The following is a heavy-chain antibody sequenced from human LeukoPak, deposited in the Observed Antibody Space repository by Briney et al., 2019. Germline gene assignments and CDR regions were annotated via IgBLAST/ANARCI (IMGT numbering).Heavy chain of an antibody. CDR1: GFTFSSYA. J-gene: IGHJ3*02. Sequence: GGSLRLSCAASGFTFSSYAMSWVRQAPGKGLEWVSAISGSGGSTYYADSVKGRFTISRDNSKNTLYLQMNSLRAEDTAVYYCANLFWSGYYVFVLLPPDAFDIWGQGTMVTVSS. V-gene: IGHV3-23*01. D-gene: IGHD3-3*01. CDR3: ANLFWSGYYVFVLLPPDAFDI. CDR2: ISGSGGST.